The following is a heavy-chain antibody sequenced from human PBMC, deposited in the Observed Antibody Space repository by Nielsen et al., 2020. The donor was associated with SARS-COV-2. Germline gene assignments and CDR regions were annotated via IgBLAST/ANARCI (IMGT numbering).Heavy chain of an antibody. CDR2: ISYDGSNK. D-gene: IGHD1-1*01. CDR1: GFTFSSYW. Sequence: GGSLRLSCAASGFTFSSYWMSWVRQAPGKGLEWVAVISYDGSNKYYADSVKGRFTISRDNAKNSLYLQMNSLRAEDTAVYYCATQLGSDYWGQGTLVTVSS. CDR3: ATQLGSDY. V-gene: IGHV3-30-3*01. J-gene: IGHJ4*02.